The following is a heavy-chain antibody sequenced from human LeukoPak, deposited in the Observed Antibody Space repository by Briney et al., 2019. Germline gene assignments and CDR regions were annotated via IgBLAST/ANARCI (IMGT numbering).Heavy chain of an antibody. CDR2: IYYSGST. V-gene: IGHV4-39*01. CDR1: GGSISSSSYY. J-gene: IGHJ4*02. CDR3: ARGGFGRRYDSSGYLDY. D-gene: IGHD3-22*01. Sequence: SETLSLTCTVSGGSISSSSYYWGWIRQPPGKGLEWIGSIYYSGSTYYNPSLKSRVTISVDTSKNQFSLKLSSVTAADTAVYYCARGGFGRRYDSSGYLDYWGQGTLVTVSS.